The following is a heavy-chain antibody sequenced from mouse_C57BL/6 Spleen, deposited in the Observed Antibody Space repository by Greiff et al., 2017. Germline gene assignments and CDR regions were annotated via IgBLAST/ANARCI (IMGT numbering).Heavy chain of an antibody. Sequence: QVQLKQPGPELVKPGASVKLSCKASGYTFTSYWMHWVKQRPGQGLEWIGNINPSNGGTNYNEKFKSKATLTVDKSSSTAYMQLGSLTSEDSAVYYCARSPPYSNFDYWGQGTTLTVSS. CDR3: ARSPPYSNFDY. CDR1: GYTFTSYW. D-gene: IGHD2-5*01. J-gene: IGHJ2*01. CDR2: INPSNGGT. V-gene: IGHV1-53*01.